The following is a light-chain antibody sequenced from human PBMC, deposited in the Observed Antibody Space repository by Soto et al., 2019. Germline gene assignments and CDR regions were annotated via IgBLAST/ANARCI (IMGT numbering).Light chain of an antibody. Sequence: QSALTQPPSASGSPGQSVTISCTGTSSDVGGYNYVSWYQHHPGKAPKLIIYEVYKRPSGVPDRFSGSKSGNTAALTVSGLQADDEADYYFSPYVGTKSNVFGTGKKVNVL. V-gene: IGLV2-8*01. CDR1: SSDVGGYNY. CDR2: EVY. J-gene: IGLJ1*01. CDR3: SPYVGTKSNV.